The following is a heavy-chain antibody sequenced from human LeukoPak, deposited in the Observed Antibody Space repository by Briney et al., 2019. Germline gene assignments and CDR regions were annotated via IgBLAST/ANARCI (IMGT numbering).Heavy chain of an antibody. CDR2: ISGSSGST. CDR3: ARGRGSSSYYHFDY. V-gene: IGHV3-23*01. CDR1: GFTFSNYA. Sequence: WVPLRLSCAASGFTFSNYAMSWVPQAPGKGRVWHSRISGSSGSTYYAVSVRGRFTISRDNSKNTLYLQMNSLRAEDTALYYCARGRGSSSYYHFDYWGQGTLVSVSS. D-gene: IGHD6-13*01. J-gene: IGHJ4*02.